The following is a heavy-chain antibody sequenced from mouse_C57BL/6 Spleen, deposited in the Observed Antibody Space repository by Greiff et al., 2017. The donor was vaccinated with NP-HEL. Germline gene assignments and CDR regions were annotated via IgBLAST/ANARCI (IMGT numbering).Heavy chain of an antibody. J-gene: IGHJ2*01. V-gene: IGHV1-52*01. CDR2: IDPSDSET. D-gene: IGHD2-1*01. CDR3: ARERGNYDD. CDR1: GYTITSYW. Sequence: VQLQQSGAELVRPGSSVKLSCKASGYTITSYWMHWVKQRPIQGLEWIGNIDPSDSETHYNQKFKDKATLTVDKSSSTAYMQLSSLTSEDSAVYYCARERGNYDDWGKGTTLTVSS.